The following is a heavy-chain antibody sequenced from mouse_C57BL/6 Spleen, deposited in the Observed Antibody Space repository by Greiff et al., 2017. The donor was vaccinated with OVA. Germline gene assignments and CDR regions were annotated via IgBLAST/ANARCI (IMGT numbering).Heavy chain of an antibody. CDR2: ISYDGSN. D-gene: IGHD2-3*01. V-gene: IGHV3-6*01. CDR3: ARGYAIYDGYYEGYFDV. CDR1: GYSITSGYY. J-gene: IGHJ1*03. Sequence: EVQRVESGPGLVKPSQSLSLTCSVTGYSITSGYYWNWIRQFPGNKLEWMGYISYDGSNNYNPSLKNRISITRDTSKNQFFLKLNSVTTEDTATYYCARGYAIYDGYYEGYFDVWGTGTTVTVSS.